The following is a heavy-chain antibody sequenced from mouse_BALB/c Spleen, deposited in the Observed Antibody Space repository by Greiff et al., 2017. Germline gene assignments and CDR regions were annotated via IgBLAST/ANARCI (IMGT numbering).Heavy chain of an antibody. V-gene: IGHV1-9*01. CDR2: ILPGSGST. CDR1: GYTFSSYW. Sequence: VQVVESGAELMKPGASVKISCKATGYTFSSYWIEWVKQRPGHGLEWIGEILPGSGSTNYNEKFKGKATFTADTSSNTAYMQLSSLTSEDSAVYYCARRGATFAYWGQGTLVTVSA. J-gene: IGHJ3*01. CDR3: ARRGATFAY. D-gene: IGHD3-1*01.